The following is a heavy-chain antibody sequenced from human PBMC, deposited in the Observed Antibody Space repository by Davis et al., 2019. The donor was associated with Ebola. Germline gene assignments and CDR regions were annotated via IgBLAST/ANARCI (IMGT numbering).Heavy chain of an antibody. CDR3: ARGVGGC. CDR2: ISSSSSTI. CDR1: GFTFSSYS. D-gene: IGHD4-23*01. V-gene: IGHV3-48*02. Sequence: GESLKISCAASGFTFSSYSMNWVRQAPGKGLEWVSSISSSSSTIYYADSVKGRFTISRDNAKNSLYLQMNSLRDDDTAVYYCARGVGGCWGQGTLVTVSS. J-gene: IGHJ4*02.